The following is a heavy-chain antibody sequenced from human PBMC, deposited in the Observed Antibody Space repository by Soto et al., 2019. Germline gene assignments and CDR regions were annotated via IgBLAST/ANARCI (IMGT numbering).Heavy chain of an antibody. V-gene: IGHV3-48*01. D-gene: IGHD7-27*01. CDR2: ISSSSSTI. CDR1: GFTFSSYS. CDR3: ARDKLTGDFDY. J-gene: IGHJ4*02. Sequence: EVQLVESGGGLVQPGGSLRLSCAASGFTFSSYSMTWVRQAPGKGLEWVSYISSSSSTIYYADSVKGRFTISRDNAKNSLYLQMNSLRAEDTAVYYCARDKLTGDFDYWGQGTLVTVSS.